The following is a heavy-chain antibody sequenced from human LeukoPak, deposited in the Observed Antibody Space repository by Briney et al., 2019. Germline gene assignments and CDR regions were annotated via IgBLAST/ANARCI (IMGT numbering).Heavy chain of an antibody. J-gene: IGHJ1*01. CDR1: GFILSSYS. Sequence: GGSLRLSCAASGFILSSYSMHWVRQAPGKGLEFVSAISRNGENTYYANSVKGRFTISRDISKNTLYLQMGSLRPDDMAVHYCARVDSGSACASWGQGILVTVSS. D-gene: IGHD6-19*01. V-gene: IGHV3-64*01. CDR2: ISRNGENT. CDR3: ARVDSGSACAS.